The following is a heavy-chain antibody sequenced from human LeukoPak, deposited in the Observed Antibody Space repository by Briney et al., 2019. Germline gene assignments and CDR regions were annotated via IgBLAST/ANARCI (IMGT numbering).Heavy chain of an antibody. CDR3: ARGLGWLYYYYYMDV. CDR2: INPNSGGT. V-gene: IGHV1-2*02. Sequence: ASVKVSCKASGYTFTGYYMHWVRQAPGQGLEWMGWINPNSGGTNYAQKFQGRVTLTRNTSVSTAYMELSSLRSEDTAVYFCARGLGWLYYYYYMDVWGKGTTVTVSS. CDR1: GYTFTGYY. D-gene: IGHD5-12*01. J-gene: IGHJ6*03.